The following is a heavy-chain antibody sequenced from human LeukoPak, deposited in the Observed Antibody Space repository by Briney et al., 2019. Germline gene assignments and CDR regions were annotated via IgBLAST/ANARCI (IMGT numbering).Heavy chain of an antibody. CDR3: ARDRAHDMITFGGVENWFDP. V-gene: IGHV1-2*06. Sequence: ASVKVSCKASGYTFTGYYMHWVRQAPGQGLEWRGRINPNSGGTNYAQKFQGRVTMTRDTSISTAYMELSRLRSDDTAVYYCARDRAHDMITFGGVENWFDPWGQGTLVTVSS. CDR1: GYTFTGYY. D-gene: IGHD3-16*01. J-gene: IGHJ5*02. CDR2: INPNSGGT.